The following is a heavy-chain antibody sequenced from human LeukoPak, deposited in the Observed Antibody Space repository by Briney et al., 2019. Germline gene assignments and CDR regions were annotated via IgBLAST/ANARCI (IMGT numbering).Heavy chain of an antibody. CDR1: GYTFTSYY. CDR2: INPSGGST. D-gene: IGHD3-22*01. J-gene: IGHJ4*02. CDR3: ARDMIYYDSSHPPSNDY. V-gene: IGHV1-46*01. Sequence: GASVKVSCKASGYTFTSYYMHWVRQAPGQGLEWMGIINPSGGSTSYAQKFQGRVTMTRDTSTSTVYMELSSLRSEDTAVYYCARDMIYYDSSHPPSNDYWGQGTLVTVSS.